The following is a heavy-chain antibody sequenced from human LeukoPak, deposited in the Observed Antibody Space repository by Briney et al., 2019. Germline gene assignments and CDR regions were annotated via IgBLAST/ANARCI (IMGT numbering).Heavy chain of an antibody. V-gene: IGHV3-23*01. Sequence: GGSLRLSCAASGFTFSSSAMSWVRQAPGKGLEWVSDISGRGDNTFYADSVKGRFTISRDNSKNTLFLQMHSLRAEDTAVYYCAKEAPRFLECLDYWGQGTLVTVSS. CDR1: GFTFSSSA. D-gene: IGHD3-3*01. CDR3: AKEAPRFLECLDY. CDR2: ISGRGDNT. J-gene: IGHJ4*02.